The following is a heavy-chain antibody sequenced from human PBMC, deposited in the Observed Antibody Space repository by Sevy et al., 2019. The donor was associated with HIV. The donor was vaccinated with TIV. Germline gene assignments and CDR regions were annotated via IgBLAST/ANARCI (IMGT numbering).Heavy chain of an antibody. J-gene: IGHJ4*02. V-gene: IGHV3-33*01. D-gene: IGHD3-22*01. CDR1: GFTFSSYG. CDR3: ARGGGLNYYDTSAYHPFDY. CDR2: IWYDGSNK. Sequence: LSLTCAASGFTFSSYGMHWVRQAPGKGLEWIAVIWYDGSNKLYADSVKGRFTISRDDSKNTLYLQMNSLRAEDTAVYYCARGGGLNYYDTSAYHPFDYWGQGTLVTVSS.